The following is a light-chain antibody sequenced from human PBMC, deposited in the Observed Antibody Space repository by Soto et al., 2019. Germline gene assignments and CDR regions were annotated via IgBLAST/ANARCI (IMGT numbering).Light chain of an antibody. CDR2: GAS. CDR3: QHYNNWPPWT. CDR1: QSVSSSN. J-gene: IGKJ1*01. Sequence: EIVLTQSPGTLSLSPGERATLSCRASQSVSSSNLAWYQQKPGQAPRLLIYGASTRATGIPARFSGSGSGTEFTLIISSLQSEDFAVYYCQHYNNWPPWTFGQGTKVDIK. V-gene: IGKV3-15*01.